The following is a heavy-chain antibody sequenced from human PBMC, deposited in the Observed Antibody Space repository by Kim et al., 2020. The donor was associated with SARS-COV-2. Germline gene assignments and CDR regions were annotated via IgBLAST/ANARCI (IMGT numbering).Heavy chain of an antibody. D-gene: IGHD1-1*01. CDR1: GFIFSGSA. CDR3: TRVPGTTLAFWYGLDI. Sequence: GGSLRLSCAASGFIFSGSAMHWVRQASGKGLEWVGRIRSKANSYATAYAASVKGRFTIASDDSKTTTYLQMNSLKTEDTAVYYCTRVPGTTLAFWYGLDIWGQGTMVTVSS. V-gene: IGHV3-73*01. CDR2: IRSKANSYAT. J-gene: IGHJ3*02.